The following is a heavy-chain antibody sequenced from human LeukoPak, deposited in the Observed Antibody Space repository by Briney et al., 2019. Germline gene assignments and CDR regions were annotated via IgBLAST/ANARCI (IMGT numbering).Heavy chain of an antibody. Sequence: PGGSLRLSCAASGFSFSIYSMNWVRQAPGKGLEWVSSISSSSSYIYYADSVKGRFTISRDNAKNSLYLQVDSLRAEDTAVYYCARAYYGSGTSHFDSWGQGTLVTVSS. J-gene: IGHJ4*02. CDR1: GFSFSIYS. D-gene: IGHD3-10*01. V-gene: IGHV3-21*01. CDR3: ARAYYGSGTSHFDS. CDR2: ISSSSSYI.